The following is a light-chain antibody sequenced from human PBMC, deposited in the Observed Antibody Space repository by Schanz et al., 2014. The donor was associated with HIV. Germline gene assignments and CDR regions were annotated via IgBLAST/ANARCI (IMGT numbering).Light chain of an antibody. Sequence: VLAQPLSVSGAPGQRVTISCTGSTSNIGANFDVHWYQHLPGAAPRLLIYGNDNRPSGVPDRFSGSKSGTSASLAISGLQAEDEADYYCQSYDSSLSGSVFGTGTKLTVL. CDR3: QSYDSSLSGSV. V-gene: IGLV1-40*01. CDR2: GND. CDR1: TSNIGANFD. J-gene: IGLJ1*01.